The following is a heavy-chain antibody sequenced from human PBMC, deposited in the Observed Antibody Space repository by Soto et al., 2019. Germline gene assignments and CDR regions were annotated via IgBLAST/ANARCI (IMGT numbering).Heavy chain of an antibody. J-gene: IGHJ6*02. D-gene: IGHD5-18*01. CDR1: GFTFSSYS. CDR3: AREYSCCYYGMDV. Sequence: EVQLVESGGGLVKPGGSLRLSCAASGFTFSSYSMNWVRKAPGKGLEWVSSISSSSSYIYYADSVKGRFTISRDNAKNSLFLQMNSLRAEDTAVYYCAREYSCCYYGMDVWGQGTTVTVSS. V-gene: IGHV3-21*01. CDR2: ISSSSSYI.